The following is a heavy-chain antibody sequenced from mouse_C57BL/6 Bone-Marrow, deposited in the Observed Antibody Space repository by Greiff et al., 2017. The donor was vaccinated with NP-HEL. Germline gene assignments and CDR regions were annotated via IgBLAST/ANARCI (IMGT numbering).Heavy chain of an antibody. D-gene: IGHD1-1*01. V-gene: IGHV1-19*01. J-gene: IGHJ1*03. CDR1: GYTFTDYY. CDR2: INPYNGGT. CDR3: ARGGSSYDWYFDV. Sequence: EVQLQQSGPVLVKPGASVKMSCKASGYTFTDYYMNWVKQSHGKSLEWIGVINPYNGGTSSNQKFKGKATLTVDKSSSTAYMELNSLTSEDSAVYYCARGGSSYDWYFDVWGTGTTVTVSS.